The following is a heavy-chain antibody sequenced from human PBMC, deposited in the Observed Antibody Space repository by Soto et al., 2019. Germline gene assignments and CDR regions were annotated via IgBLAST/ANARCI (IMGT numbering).Heavy chain of an antibody. V-gene: IGHV3-48*03. CDR2: ISSSGSTI. CDR1: GLTFSSYE. CDR3: ARDSPHNGDYPGWVAFDI. D-gene: IGHD4-17*01. J-gene: IGHJ3*02. Sequence: GSLRLCCAPSGLTFSSYEMKLVRPAPGKGLEWVSYISSSGSTIYYADSVKGRFTISRDNAKNSLYLQMNSLRDEDTAVYYSARDSPHNGDYPGWVAFDIWGQGTMVTVSS.